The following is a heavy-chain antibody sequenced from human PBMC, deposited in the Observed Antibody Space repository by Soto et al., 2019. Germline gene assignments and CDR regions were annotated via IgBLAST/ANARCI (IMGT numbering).Heavy chain of an antibody. CDR2: INSDGSST. CDR3: ARTRSVSSGSPRWYCDH. D-gene: IGHD3-22*01. J-gene: IGHJ4*02. Sequence: EVQLVESGGGLVQPGGSLRLSCAASGFTFSSYWMHWVRQAPGKGLVWVSRINSDGSSTSYADSVKGRFTISRNNAKNTLYLQMNSLRDEDTAVYYCARTRSVSSGSPRWYCDHWGQGTLVTVSS. CDR1: GFTFSSYW. V-gene: IGHV3-74*01.